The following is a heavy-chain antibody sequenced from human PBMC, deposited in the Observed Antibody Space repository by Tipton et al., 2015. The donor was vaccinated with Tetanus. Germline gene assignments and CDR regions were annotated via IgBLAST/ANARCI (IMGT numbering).Heavy chain of an antibody. D-gene: IGHD6-6*01. CDR2: INHVGGS. CDR3: ARDQGGGRVVRLNWFDP. V-gene: IGHV4-34*01. CDR1: GGSFSDYY. J-gene: IGHJ5*02. Sequence: TLSLTCAVSGGSFSDYYWTWIRQSPGKGLEWIGEINHVGGSNYNPSLKSRVTLSLDTSKNHFSLRLSSVTAADTAVYYCARDQGGGRVVRLNWFDPWGQGTLVTVSS.